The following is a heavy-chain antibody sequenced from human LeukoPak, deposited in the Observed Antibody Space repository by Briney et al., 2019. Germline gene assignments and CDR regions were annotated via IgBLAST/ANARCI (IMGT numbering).Heavy chain of an antibody. D-gene: IGHD3-10*01. Sequence: GGSLRLSCAASGFTFSSYSMNWVRQAPGKGLEWVSGISGSGGATYYADSVKGQFTISRDDPHNTLYLQMNGLRAEDTAVYFCARGGVDYYGSGTYYLMYYFDYWGQGALVTVSS. CDR3: ARGGVDYYGSGTYYLMYYFDY. J-gene: IGHJ4*02. CDR1: GFTFSSYS. V-gene: IGHV3-23*01. CDR2: ISGSGGAT.